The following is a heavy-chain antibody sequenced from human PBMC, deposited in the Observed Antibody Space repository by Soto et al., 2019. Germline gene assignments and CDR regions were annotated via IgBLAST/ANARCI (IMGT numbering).Heavy chain of an antibody. D-gene: IGHD3-22*01. CDR1: GGSFGGYY. V-gene: IGHV4-34*01. Sequence: VQLQQWGAGLLKPSETLSLTCEVSGGSFGGYYWSWIRQPPGKGLEWIGEINHVATTNYNPSLKSRVTLSLDMSMNQFSLKLTSVTAADTAVYYCARHYYDSTGYYRSPLGDWGQGTLVTVSS. CDR2: INHVATT. CDR3: ARHYYDSTGYYRSPLGD. J-gene: IGHJ4*02.